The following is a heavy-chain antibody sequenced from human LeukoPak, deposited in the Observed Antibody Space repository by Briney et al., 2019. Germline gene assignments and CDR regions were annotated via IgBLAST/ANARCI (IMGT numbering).Heavy chain of an antibody. D-gene: IGHD2-2*01. CDR3: ARQTNIVVVSYAFDI. CDR2: IYPGDSDT. CDR1: GYSFTSYW. Sequence: GESLKISCKGSGYSFTSYWIGWVRQMPGKGLEWMGIIYPGDSDTRYSPSFQGQVTISADKPISTAYLQWSSLKASDTAMYYCARQTNIVVVSYAFDIWGQGTMVTVSS. J-gene: IGHJ3*02. V-gene: IGHV5-51*01.